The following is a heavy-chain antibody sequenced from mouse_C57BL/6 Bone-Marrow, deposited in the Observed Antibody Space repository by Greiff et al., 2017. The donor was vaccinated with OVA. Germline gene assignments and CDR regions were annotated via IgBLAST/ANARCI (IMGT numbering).Heavy chain of an antibody. V-gene: IGHV1-42*01. CDR2: INPSTGGT. Sequence: EVQLQQSGPELVKPGASVKISCKASGYSFTGYYMNWVKQSPEKSLEWIGEINPSTGGTTYNEKFKAKATLTVDKSSSTAYMQLKSLTSEDSAVYYCARPGRDYAMDYWGQGTAATVTS. CDR1: GYSFTGYY. J-gene: IGHJ4*01. CDR3: ARPGRDYAMDY.